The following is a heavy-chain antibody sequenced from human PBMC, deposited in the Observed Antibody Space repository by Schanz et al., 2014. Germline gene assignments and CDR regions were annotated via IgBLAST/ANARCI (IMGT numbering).Heavy chain of an antibody. V-gene: IGHV4-39*07. J-gene: IGHJ6*02. CDR2: IYYSGST. CDR3: ARDSLRGATGGYGMDV. Sequence: QVQLQQWGAGLLKPSETLSLTCTVSGGSISSSNYYWGWIRQPPGKGLEWIESIYYSGSTYYNPSFKSRVTTSVDTSKNQFSLKVRSVTAADTAVYYCARDSLRGATGGYGMDVWGQGTTVTVSS. CDR1: GGSISSSNYY. D-gene: IGHD2-8*02.